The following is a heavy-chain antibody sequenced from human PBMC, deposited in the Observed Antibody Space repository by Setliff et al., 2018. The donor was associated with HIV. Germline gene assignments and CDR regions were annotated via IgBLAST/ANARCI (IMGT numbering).Heavy chain of an antibody. CDR3: ATTTIFEVPRYYYYYMDV. J-gene: IGHJ6*03. CDR2: IYRTGST. Sequence: SETLSLTCTVSGASISTYYWSWVRQPPGKGLEWIGYIYRTGSTKYNPSLKSRVTISVDTSKNQFSLKLSSVTAADTAVYYCATTTIFEVPRYYYYYMDVWGKGTTVTVSS. CDR1: GASISTYY. V-gene: IGHV4-59*08. D-gene: IGHD3-3*01.